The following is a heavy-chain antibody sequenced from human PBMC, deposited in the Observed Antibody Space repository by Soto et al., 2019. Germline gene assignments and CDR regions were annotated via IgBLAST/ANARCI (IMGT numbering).Heavy chain of an antibody. Sequence: SETLSLTCAVYGGSFSGYYWSWIRQPPGKGLEWIGEINHSGSTNYNPSLKSRVTISVDKSKNQFSLKLSSVTAADTAMYYCARAAMGASSWPFDYWGQGTLVTVSS. J-gene: IGHJ4*02. CDR1: GGSFSGYY. V-gene: IGHV4-34*01. CDR2: INHSGST. D-gene: IGHD6-13*01. CDR3: ARAAMGASSWPFDY.